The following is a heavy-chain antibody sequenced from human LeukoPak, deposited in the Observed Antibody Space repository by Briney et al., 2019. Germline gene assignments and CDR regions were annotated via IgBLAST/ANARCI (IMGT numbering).Heavy chain of an antibody. J-gene: IGHJ4*02. CDR2: INPSGGST. CDR3: ARDFLPYGSGSYYSVHY. V-gene: IGHV1-46*01. Sequence: ASVKVSCKASGYTFTSYYMHWVRQAPGQGLEWMGIINPSGGSTSYAQKFQGRVTMTRDTSTSTVYMELSSLRSEDMAVYYCARDFLPYGSGSYYSVHYWGQGTLVTVSS. CDR1: GYTFTSYY. D-gene: IGHD3-10*01.